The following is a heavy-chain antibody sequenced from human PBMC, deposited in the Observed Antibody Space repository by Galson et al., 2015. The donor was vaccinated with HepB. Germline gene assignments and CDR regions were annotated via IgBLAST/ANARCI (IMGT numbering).Heavy chain of an antibody. Sequence: SLRLSCAASGFSFSSYAMSWVRQAPGKGLEWVSGISGSDDSTYYADSVKGRFTISRDNSKSTLFLQMHSLRAEDTAVFYCARGSGWSPKDGFGFWGQGTMVTVSS. CDR1: GFSFSSYA. CDR3: ARGSGWSPKDGFGF. CDR2: ISGSDDST. J-gene: IGHJ3*01. D-gene: IGHD2-15*01. V-gene: IGHV3-23*01.